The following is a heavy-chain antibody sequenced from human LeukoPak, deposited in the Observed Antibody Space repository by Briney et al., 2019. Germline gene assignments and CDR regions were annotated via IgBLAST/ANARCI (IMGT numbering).Heavy chain of an antibody. J-gene: IGHJ4*02. V-gene: IGHV4-61*02. D-gene: IGHD3-22*01. CDR1: GGSISSGSYY. CDR3: ARQYGDSSGYYSDY. CDR2: IYTSGST. Sequence: SETLSLTCTVSGGSISSGSYYWSWIRQPAGKGLEWIGRIYTSGSTNYNPSLKSRVTISVDTSKNQFSLKLSSVTAADTAVYYCARQYGDSSGYYSDYWGQGTLVTVSS.